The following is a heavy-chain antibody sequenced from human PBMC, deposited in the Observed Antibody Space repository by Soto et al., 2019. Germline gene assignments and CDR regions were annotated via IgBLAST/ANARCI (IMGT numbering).Heavy chain of an antibody. V-gene: IGHV1-69*08. CDR1: ADTFTGYT. J-gene: IGHJ4*02. D-gene: IGHD3-10*01. Sequence: QVQLVQSGAAVKKPGSSVKVSCKASADTFTGYTVTWVRQAPGQGLEWVGRVIPILGASNFAQKFQGRVTISADKSTDTAYMVLTGLTSEDTAVYYCARSRGSYYSNLDSWGQGTLVTVSS. CDR3: ARSRGSYYSNLDS. CDR2: VIPILGAS.